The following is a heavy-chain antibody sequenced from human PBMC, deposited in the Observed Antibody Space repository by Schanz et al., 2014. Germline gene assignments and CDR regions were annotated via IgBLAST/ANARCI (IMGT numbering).Heavy chain of an antibody. CDR2: ISGSGVTI. D-gene: IGHD3-10*01. CDR1: GFTFSSYA. V-gene: IGHV3-23*01. Sequence: EVQLLESGGGLVQPGGSLRLSCAGSGFTFSSYAMSWVRQTPGKGLEWVSVISGSGVTIYYADSVKGRFTISRDNSKNTLYLQMNSLRSDDAAVYYCARAQGVIRLYYGVDVWGQGTTVTVSS. J-gene: IGHJ6*02. CDR3: ARAQGVIRLYYGVDV.